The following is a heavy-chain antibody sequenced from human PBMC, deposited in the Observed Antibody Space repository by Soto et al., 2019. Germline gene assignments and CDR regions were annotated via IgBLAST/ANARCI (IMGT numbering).Heavy chain of an antibody. Sequence: QVQLVQSGAEVKKPGASVKVSCKASGYTFTSYGISWVRQAPGQGLEWMGWISAYNGNTNYAQKLQGRVTMTTDTSPSTAYMELSSLRSDDTAVYYCARVYRITMVRGELSEYWGQGTLVTVSS. CDR3: ARVYRITMVRGELSEY. D-gene: IGHD3-10*01. V-gene: IGHV1-18*01. CDR2: ISAYNGNT. J-gene: IGHJ4*02. CDR1: GYTFTSYG.